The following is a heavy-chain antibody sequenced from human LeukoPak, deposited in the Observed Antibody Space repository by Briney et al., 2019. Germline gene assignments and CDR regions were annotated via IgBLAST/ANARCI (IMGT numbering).Heavy chain of an antibody. CDR3: ARGSPYSSSFCFDY. CDR1: GGSISSYY. D-gene: IGHD6-6*01. Sequence: PSETLSLTCTGSGGSISSYYWSWLRQPPGKGLEWIGYIYYSGSTNYNPSLKSRVTISVDTSKNQFSLKLSSVTAADTAVYYCARGSPYSSSFCFDYWGQGTLVTVSS. CDR2: IYYSGST. J-gene: IGHJ4*02. V-gene: IGHV4-59*01.